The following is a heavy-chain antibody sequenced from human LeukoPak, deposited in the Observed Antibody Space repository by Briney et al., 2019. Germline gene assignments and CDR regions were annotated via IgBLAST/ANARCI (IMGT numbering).Heavy chain of an antibody. CDR2: ISGSGGST. D-gene: IGHD4-11*01. Sequence: PGASLRLSCAASGFTFSSYAMSWVRLAPGKGLEWVSAISGSGGSTYYADSVKGRFTISRDNSKNTLYLQMNSLRAEDTAVYYCAKDMTTSPQHYGMDVWGQGTTVTVSS. V-gene: IGHV3-23*01. CDR3: AKDMTTSPQHYGMDV. J-gene: IGHJ6*02. CDR1: GFTFSSYA.